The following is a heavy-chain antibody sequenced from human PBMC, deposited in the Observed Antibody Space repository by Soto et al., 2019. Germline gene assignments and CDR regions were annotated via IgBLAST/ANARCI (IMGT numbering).Heavy chain of an antibody. CDR1: GFSFSSYW. CDR3: AKREGNTYGLFH. Sequence: EVQLVESGGGLVQSGGSLRLSCAASGFSFSSYWIHWVRQAPGKGLVWVSRIKTDGSSTDYADSVKGRFTISRDNAKNTLYLQMNSLSAEDTAVYYCAKREGNTYGLFHWGQGTLVTVSS. D-gene: IGHD5-18*01. CDR2: IKTDGSST. V-gene: IGHV3-74*01. J-gene: IGHJ4*02.